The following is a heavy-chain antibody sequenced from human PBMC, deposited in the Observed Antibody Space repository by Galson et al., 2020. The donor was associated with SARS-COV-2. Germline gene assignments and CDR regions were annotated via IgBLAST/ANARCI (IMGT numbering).Heavy chain of an antibody. CDR2: ISYDGSNK. CDR1: GFTFSSYA. J-gene: IGHJ4*01. D-gene: IGHD2-21*02. Sequence: GGSLRLSCAASGFTFSSYAMHWVRQAPGKGLEWVAVISYDGSNKYYADSVKGRFTISRDNSKNTLYLQMNSLRADDTAVYYCASNAYCGGDCDEYYFEDWGHGTRVTVSS. V-gene: IGHV3-30*04. CDR3: ASNAYCGGDCDEYYFED.